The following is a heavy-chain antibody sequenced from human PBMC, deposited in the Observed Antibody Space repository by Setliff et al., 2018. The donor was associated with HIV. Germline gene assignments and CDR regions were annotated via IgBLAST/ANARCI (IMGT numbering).Heavy chain of an antibody. CDR2: INHSGST. V-gene: IGHV4-34*03. Sequence: SETLSLTCAVYGGSFSGYYWSWIRQPPGKGLEWIGEINHSGSTNYNPSLKSRITISVDTSKNQFSLKLYSVTAADTAVYYCNIYYYYYMDVWGKGPRSPSP. CDR1: GGSFSGYY. J-gene: IGHJ6*03. CDR3: NIYYYYYMDV.